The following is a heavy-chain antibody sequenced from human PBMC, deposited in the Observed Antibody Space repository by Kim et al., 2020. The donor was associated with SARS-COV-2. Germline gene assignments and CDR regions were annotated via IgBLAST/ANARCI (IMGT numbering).Heavy chain of an antibody. CDR3: VRGWLQPSD. D-gene: IGHD5-12*01. J-gene: IGHJ4*01. CDR2: IKPDGSQQ. Sequence: GGSLRLSCAASGFIFSTFYMSWVRQAPGKGLEWVANIKPDGSQQYYVDSVKGRFTISRDNAKNSLHLQLNSLRADDTAVYYCVRGWLQPSDWGHGTLVTVSS. V-gene: IGHV3-7*01. CDR1: GFIFSTFY.